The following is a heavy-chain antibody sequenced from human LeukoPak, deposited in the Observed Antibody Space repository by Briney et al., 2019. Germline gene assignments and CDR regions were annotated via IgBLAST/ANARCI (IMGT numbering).Heavy chain of an antibody. Sequence: GGSLRLSCAASGFTFDDYAMHWVRQAPGKGLEWVSGISWNSGSIGYADSVKGRFTISRDNAKNSLYLQMNSLRAEDTAVYYCARERIYYFDYWGQGTLVTVSS. V-gene: IGHV3-9*01. CDR1: GFTFDDYA. CDR3: ARERIYYFDY. CDR2: ISWNSGSI. D-gene: IGHD5-18*01. J-gene: IGHJ4*02.